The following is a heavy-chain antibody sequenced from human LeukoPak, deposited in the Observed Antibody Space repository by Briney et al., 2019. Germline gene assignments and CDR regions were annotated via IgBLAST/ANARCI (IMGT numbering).Heavy chain of an antibody. CDR1: GFTFSSYS. V-gene: IGHV3-48*01. CDR2: ISSSSSTI. J-gene: IGHJ4*02. Sequence: GGSLRLSCAASGFTFSSYSMNWVRQAPGKGLEWVSYISSSSSTIYYADSVKGRFTISRDNAKDSLYLQMNSLRAEDTAVYYCARGRVITMVRGVLVYWGQGTLVTVSS. D-gene: IGHD3-10*01. CDR3: ARGRVITMVRGVLVY.